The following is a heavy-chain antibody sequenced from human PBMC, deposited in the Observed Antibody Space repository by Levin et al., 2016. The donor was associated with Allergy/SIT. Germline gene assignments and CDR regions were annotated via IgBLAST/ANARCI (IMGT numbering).Heavy chain of an antibody. Sequence: VRQMPGKGLEWVSSISGSSSYVYYADSVKGRFTISRDNAKNSLYLQMNTLGAEDTAVYYCARAPGYSGSYFDYWGQGTLVTVSS. CDR3: ARAPGYSGSYFDY. D-gene: IGHD5-12*01. CDR2: ISGSSSYV. J-gene: IGHJ4*02. V-gene: IGHV3-21*01.